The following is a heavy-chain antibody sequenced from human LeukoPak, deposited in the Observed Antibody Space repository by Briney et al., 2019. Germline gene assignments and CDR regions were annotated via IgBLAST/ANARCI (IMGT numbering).Heavy chain of an antibody. J-gene: IGHJ4*02. CDR3: ARVGESYDMDYFDY. D-gene: IGHD3-16*01. V-gene: IGHV1-2*06. CDR1: GYPFIGNY. CDR2: INPDSGGT. Sequence: ASVKVSCTASGYPFIGNYIHWARQAPGQGLEWMGRINPDSGGTDHAQKFDGRVTMTSDTSIRTAYMELSRLRSDDTAVYYCARVGESYDMDYFDYWGQGTLVTVSS.